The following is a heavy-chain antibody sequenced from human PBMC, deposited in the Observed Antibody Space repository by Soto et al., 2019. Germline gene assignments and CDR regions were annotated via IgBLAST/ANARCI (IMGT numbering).Heavy chain of an antibody. V-gene: IGHV1-69*05. CDR3: ASQTGTTGNYYYGMDV. CDR1: GGTFSRYG. D-gene: IGHD1-1*01. J-gene: IGHJ6*02. CDR2: IIPIFGTA. Sequence: QVQLVQSGAEVKKPGSSVKVSCKASGGTFSRYGISWVRQAPGQGLEWMGGIIPIFGTANYAQKFQGRVTIXXDDSTSTAYVELSSLRSEDTAVYYCASQTGTTGNYYYGMDVWGQGTTVTVSS.